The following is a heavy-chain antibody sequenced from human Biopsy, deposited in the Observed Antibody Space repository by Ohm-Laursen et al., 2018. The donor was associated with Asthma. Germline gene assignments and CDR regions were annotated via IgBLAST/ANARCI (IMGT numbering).Heavy chain of an antibody. CDR1: GASIKTDDHY. Sequence: TLSLICTVSGASIKTDDHYWSWLRQPPGKGLEWFGFIHYSGSTSYNPSLKGGVTISVDTSKNQFSPKLSSVTAADTAVYYCARASVAASSNWFDPWGQGTLVTVSS. J-gene: IGHJ5*02. V-gene: IGHV4-30-4*01. CDR3: ARASVAASSNWFDP. CDR2: IHYSGST. D-gene: IGHD6-19*01.